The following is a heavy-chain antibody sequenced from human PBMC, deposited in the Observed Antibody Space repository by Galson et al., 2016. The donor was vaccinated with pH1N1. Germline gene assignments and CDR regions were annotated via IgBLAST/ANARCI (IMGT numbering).Heavy chain of an antibody. CDR1: GGTFSSFG. CDR2: TIGMFAKT. D-gene: IGHD2-21*02. J-gene: IGHJ4*01. Sequence: SVKVSFKASGGTFSSFGISWVRQAPGQGLEWMGGTIGMFAKTNYAQKFQGRVTITADELTSTAYMDLSSLTSEDTAVYYCARSPGYMVTALDNWGHGTLVTVSP. CDR3: ARSPGYMVTALDN. V-gene: IGHV1-69*13.